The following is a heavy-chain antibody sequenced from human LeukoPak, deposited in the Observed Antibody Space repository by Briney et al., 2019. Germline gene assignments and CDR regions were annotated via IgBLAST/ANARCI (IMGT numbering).Heavy chain of an antibody. Sequence: GGTLRLSCAASGFTFSSYGMSWVRQAPGKGLEWVSAISGSGGSTYYADSVKGRFTISRDNSKNTLYLQMNSLRAEDTAVYYCALLVDSGFDYWGQGTLVTVSS. D-gene: IGHD3-10*01. CDR2: ISGSGGST. J-gene: IGHJ4*02. V-gene: IGHV3-23*01. CDR1: GFTFSSYG. CDR3: ALLVDSGFDY.